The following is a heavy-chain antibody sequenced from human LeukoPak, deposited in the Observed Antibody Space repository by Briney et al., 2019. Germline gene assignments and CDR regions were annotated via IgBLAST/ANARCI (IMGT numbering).Heavy chain of an antibody. Sequence: SVKVSCKASGYTFSNYGISWLRQAPGQGREWMGWISAYNGDTKYLQNLQGRVTMTTDTSTSTAYMELRSLTSDDTAVYYCARDNPYYYLYWGQGTLVTVSS. D-gene: IGHD3-22*01. CDR1: GYTFSNYG. J-gene: IGHJ4*02. CDR3: ARDNPYYYLY. CDR2: ISAYNGDT. V-gene: IGHV1-18*01.